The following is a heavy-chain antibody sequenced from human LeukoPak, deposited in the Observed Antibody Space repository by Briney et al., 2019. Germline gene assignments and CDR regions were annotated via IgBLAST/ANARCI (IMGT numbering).Heavy chain of an antibody. CDR3: ARARLTGYFYAYFDY. CDR1: RGSISRGDYY. J-gene: IGHJ4*02. D-gene: IGHD3-9*01. V-gene: IGHV4-30-4*08. Sequence: SQTLSLTCTVSRGSISRGDYYWAGIRQPPGKGLEWIGYIYYSVSTYYNPSLKSRVTISIDTSKNQFSLKLSSVTAADTAVYYCARARLTGYFYAYFDYWGQGTLVTVSS. CDR2: IYYSVST.